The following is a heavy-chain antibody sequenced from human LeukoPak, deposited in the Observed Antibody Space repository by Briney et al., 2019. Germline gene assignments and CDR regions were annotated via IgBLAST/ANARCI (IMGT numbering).Heavy chain of an antibody. J-gene: IGHJ6*03. Sequence: SGTLSLTCAVSGGSISSSNWWSWVRQPPGKGLEWIGEIYHSGSTNYNPSLKSRVTISVDKSKNQFSLKLSSVTAADTAVYYCARTESYYYYYMDVWGKGTTVTVSS. CDR3: ARTESYYYYYMDV. CDR2: IYHSGST. D-gene: IGHD2/OR15-2a*01. CDR1: GGSISSSNW. V-gene: IGHV4-4*02.